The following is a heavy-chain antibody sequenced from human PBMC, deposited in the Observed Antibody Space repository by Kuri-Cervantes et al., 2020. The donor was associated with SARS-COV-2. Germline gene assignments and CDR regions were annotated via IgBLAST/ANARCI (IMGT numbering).Heavy chain of an antibody. V-gene: IGHV4-34*01. Sequence: SETLSLTCAVYGGSLSGSYWSWIRQSPGKRLEWIGEINHSGSTNYNPSLKSRVTISVDTSKNQFSLKLSSVTAADTAVYYCANVFDIAARPMDYWGQGTLVTVSS. J-gene: IGHJ4*02. CDR1: GGSLSGSY. CDR2: INHSGST. CDR3: ANVFDIAARPMDY. D-gene: IGHD6-6*01.